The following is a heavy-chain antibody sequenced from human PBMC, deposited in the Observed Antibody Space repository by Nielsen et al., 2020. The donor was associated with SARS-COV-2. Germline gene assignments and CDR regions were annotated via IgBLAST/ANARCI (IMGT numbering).Heavy chain of an antibody. D-gene: IGHD5-18*01. CDR2: INHSGST. CDR3: ARKGYSYMPNWFDP. J-gene: IGHJ5*02. V-gene: IGHV4-34*01. CDR1: GGSFSGYF. Sequence: SETLSLTCAVYGGSFSGYFWSWIRQPPGKGLEWIGEINHSGSTNYNPSLKSRVTISVDTSKNQFSLKLSSVTAADTAVYYCARKGYSYMPNWFDPWGQGTLVTVSS.